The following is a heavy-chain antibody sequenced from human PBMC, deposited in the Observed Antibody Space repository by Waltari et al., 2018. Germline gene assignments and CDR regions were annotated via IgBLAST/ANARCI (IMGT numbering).Heavy chain of an antibody. CDR2: IYYSGST. V-gene: IGHV4-39*07. D-gene: IGHD6-13*01. CDR1: GGSISSSSYY. J-gene: IGHJ4*02. CDR3: ARNVSSISSSRDAFDY. Sequence: QLQLQESGPGLVKPSETLSLTCTVPGGSISSSSYYRGWIRQPPGKGLEWIGSIYYSGSTYYNPSLKSRVTISVDTSKNQFSLKLSSVTAADTAVYYCARNVSSISSSRDAFDYWGQGTLVSVSS.